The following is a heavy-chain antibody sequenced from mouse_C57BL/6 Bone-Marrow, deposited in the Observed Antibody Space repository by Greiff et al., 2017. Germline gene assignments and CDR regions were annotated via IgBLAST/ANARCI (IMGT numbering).Heavy chain of an antibody. CDR1: DYAFPSHD. Sequence: EVQVVQPGGGLVQPGESLKLSCESNDYAFPSHDMSWVRQTPGKRLELVAAINSDGGSTYYPHTMERRFIISRANTTKTLYLQVSRQRSENTALYYGAYVRLRAMDYWGQGTSVTVSS. V-gene: IGHV5-2*01. CDR2: INSDGGST. CDR3: AYVRLRAMDY. J-gene: IGHJ4*01.